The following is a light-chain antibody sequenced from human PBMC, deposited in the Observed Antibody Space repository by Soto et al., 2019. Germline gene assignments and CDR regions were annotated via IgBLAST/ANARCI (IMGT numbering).Light chain of an antibody. J-gene: IGKJ1*01. V-gene: IGKV1-5*03. CDR2: KAS. Sequence: DIQMTQSPSTLSASVGDRVTITCVASQSISSWLAWYQQKPGKAPKLLIYKASSLESGVPSRFSGSGSGTDFTLTISSLEPEDFAVYYCQQRTNWPPGTWTFGQGTKVDIK. CDR1: QSISSW. CDR3: QQRTNWPPGTWT.